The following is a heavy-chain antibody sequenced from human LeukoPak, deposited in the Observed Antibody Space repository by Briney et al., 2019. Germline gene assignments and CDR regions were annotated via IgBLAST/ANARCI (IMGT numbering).Heavy chain of an antibody. CDR3: TKGYYEPFDS. CDR1: GASVSSLH. CDR2: IYSPGTT. V-gene: IGHV4-59*02. Sequence: SETLSVTCSVSGASVSSLHWNWIRQSPGKGLEWIGNIYSPGTTKYNPSLKSRVTLSLDTSKNQFSLRLTSVTAADTAVYFCTKGYYEPFDSWGQGILVTVSS. J-gene: IGHJ4*02. D-gene: IGHD3-16*01.